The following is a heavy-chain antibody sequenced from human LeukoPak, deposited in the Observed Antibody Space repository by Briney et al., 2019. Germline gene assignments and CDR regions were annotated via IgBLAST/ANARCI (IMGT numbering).Heavy chain of an antibody. CDR1: GFTFSSYS. CDR3: ARDEGVVAYNY. J-gene: IGHJ4*02. CDR2: ISSSSSCI. Sequence: NAGGSLRLSCAASGFTFSSYSMNWVRQAPGKGLEWVSSISSSSSCIYYADSVKGRFTISRDNAKNSLYLQMNSLRAEDTAVYYCARDEGVVAYNYWGQGTLVTVSS. V-gene: IGHV3-21*01. D-gene: IGHD2-15*01.